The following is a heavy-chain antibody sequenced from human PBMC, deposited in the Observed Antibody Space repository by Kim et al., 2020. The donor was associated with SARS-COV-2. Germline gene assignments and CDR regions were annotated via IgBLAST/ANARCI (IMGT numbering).Heavy chain of an antibody. CDR2: IWYDGSNK. V-gene: IGHV3-33*01. CDR1: GFTFSSYG. CDR3: ARQYSYGYLPYYYYGMDV. Sequence: GSLRLSCAASGFTFSSYGMHWVRQAPGKGLEWVAVIWYDGSNKYYADSVKGRFTISRDNSKNTLYLQMNSLRAEDTAVYYCARQYSYGYLPYYYYGMDVWGQGTTVTVSS. D-gene: IGHD5-18*01. J-gene: IGHJ6*02.